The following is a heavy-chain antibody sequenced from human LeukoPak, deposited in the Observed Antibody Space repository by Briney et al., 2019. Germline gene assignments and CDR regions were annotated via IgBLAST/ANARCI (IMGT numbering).Heavy chain of an antibody. V-gene: IGHV3-74*01. J-gene: IGHJ4*02. Sequence: PGGSLRLSCAASGFTFSTYWMHWVRQAPGKGLVWVSRINSDGSTTTYADSVKGRFTISRDNAKNTLYLQMNSLRAEDTAVYYCARGSAVVEAATDYWGQGTLVTVSS. CDR1: GFTFSTYW. D-gene: IGHD2-15*01. CDR2: INSDGSTT. CDR3: ARGSAVVEAATDY.